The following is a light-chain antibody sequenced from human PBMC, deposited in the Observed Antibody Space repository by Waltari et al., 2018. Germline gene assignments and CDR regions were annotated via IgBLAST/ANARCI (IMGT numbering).Light chain of an antibody. CDR2: DVS. CDR3: SSYTGSSTWV. Sequence: SALTQPASVSGSPGQSITISCTGTSSDIGGYNYVSWYQQHVGKAPKLMIYDVSKRPSGVSYRFSGSKSGNTASLTISGLQAEDEADYYCSSYTGSSTWVFGGGTKLTVL. V-gene: IGLV2-14*01. CDR1: SSDIGGYNY. J-gene: IGLJ3*02.